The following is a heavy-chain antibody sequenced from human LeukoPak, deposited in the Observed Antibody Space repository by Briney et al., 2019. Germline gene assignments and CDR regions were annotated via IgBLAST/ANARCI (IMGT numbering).Heavy chain of an antibody. D-gene: IGHD6-19*01. J-gene: IGHJ4*02. CDR1: GGSLIGYY. V-gene: IGHV4-4*07. CDR2: ISSSGST. CDR3: ARARSGGYFDY. Sequence: PSETLSLTCTISGGSLIGYYWTWIRQPAGKGLEWIGRISSSGSTNYNPSLKSRVTMSVDTSKNQVSLRLSSVTAADTAVYYCARARSGGYFDYWGQGTLVTVSS.